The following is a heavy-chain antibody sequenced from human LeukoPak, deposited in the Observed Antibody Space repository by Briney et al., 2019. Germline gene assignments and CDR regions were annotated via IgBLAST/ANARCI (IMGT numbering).Heavy chain of an antibody. CDR1: GFTFDDYA. J-gene: IGHJ4*02. Sequence: GGSLRLSCAASGFTFDDYAMHWVRHAPGKGLEWVSSISGSATSTYYADSVKGRFTISRDNSRNTLFLQMNSLRAEDTAVYYCAKAEGGNSRYYFDYWGQGTLVTVSS. CDR2: ISGSATST. D-gene: IGHD4-23*01. CDR3: AKAEGGNSRYYFDY. V-gene: IGHV3-23*01.